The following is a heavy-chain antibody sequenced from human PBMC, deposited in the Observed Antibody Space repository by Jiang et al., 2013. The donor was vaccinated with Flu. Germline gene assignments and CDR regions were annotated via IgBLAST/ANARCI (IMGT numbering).Heavy chain of an antibody. Sequence: GPGLVKPSETLSLTCTVSGGSISSSTYYWVWIRQSPGTGLEWIGSIYDSGSTYYNPSLKSRVTISIDTSKNQFSLKLSSVTAADTAVYYCARAQKYSGFELPYFD. J-gene: IGHJ4*01. CDR2: IYDSGST. CDR1: GGSISSSTYY. CDR3: ARAQKYSGFELPYFD. V-gene: IGHV4-39*07. D-gene: IGHD5-12*01.